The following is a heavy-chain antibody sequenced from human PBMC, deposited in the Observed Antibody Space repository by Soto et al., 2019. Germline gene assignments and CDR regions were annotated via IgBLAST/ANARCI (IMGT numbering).Heavy chain of an antibody. CDR1: GYTFTGYY. CDR3: ARGRHSDSSGYIPRFTAFDI. Sequence: QVQLVQSGAEVKKPGASVKVSCKASGYTFTGYYMHWVRQAPGQGLEWMGWINPNSGGTNYAQKFQGRVTMTRDTSISTAYMELSRLRSDDTAVYYCARGRHSDSSGYIPRFTAFDIWGQGTMVTVSS. J-gene: IGHJ3*02. CDR2: INPNSGGT. V-gene: IGHV1-2*02. D-gene: IGHD3-22*01.